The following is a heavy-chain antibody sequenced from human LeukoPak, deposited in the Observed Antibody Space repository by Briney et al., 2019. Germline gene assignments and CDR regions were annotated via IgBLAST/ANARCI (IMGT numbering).Heavy chain of an antibody. CDR3: ARGSTGTYYYYYYMDV. CDR2: IYTSGST. J-gene: IGHJ6*03. D-gene: IGHD1-1*01. Sequence: SETLSLTCTVSGGSISSYYWSWVRRPAGKGLEWIGRIYTSGSTNYNPSLKSRVTMSVDTSKNQFSLKLSSVTAADTAVYYCARGSTGTYYYYYYMDVWGKGTTVTVSS. V-gene: IGHV4-4*07. CDR1: GGSISSYY.